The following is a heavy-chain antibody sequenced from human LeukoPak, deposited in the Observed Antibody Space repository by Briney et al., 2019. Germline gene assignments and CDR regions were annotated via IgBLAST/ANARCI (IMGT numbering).Heavy chain of an antibody. Sequence: PSETLSLTCTVSGGSISSYYWSWIRQPPGKGLEWIGYIYYSGSTNHNPSLKSRVTISVDTSKNQFSLRLNSVTAADTAVYYCAGFPVGATGPLYYYGMDVWGQGTTVTVSS. J-gene: IGHJ6*02. D-gene: IGHD1-26*01. CDR3: AGFPVGATGPLYYYGMDV. V-gene: IGHV4-59*01. CDR1: GGSISSYY. CDR2: IYYSGST.